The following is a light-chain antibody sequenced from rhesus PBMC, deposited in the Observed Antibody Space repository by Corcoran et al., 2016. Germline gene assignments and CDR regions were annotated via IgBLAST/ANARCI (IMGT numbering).Light chain of an antibody. CDR2: DAS. CDR3: QQHNSYPT. J-gene: IGKJ1*01. CDR1: QGINKY. Sequence: DIQMTQSPSSLSASVGDTVTITCRASQGINKYLAWYQQKPGKAPRPLIYDASTLESGVPSIFSGIGSGTELTLTITSLQPEDFATYYCQQHNSYPTFGQGTKVESK. V-gene: IGKV1S14*01.